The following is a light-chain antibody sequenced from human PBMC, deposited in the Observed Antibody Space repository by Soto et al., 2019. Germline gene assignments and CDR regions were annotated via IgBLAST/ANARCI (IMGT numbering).Light chain of an antibody. V-gene: IGKV1-5*03. CDR1: QSISSW. CDR2: KAS. Sequence: DIQMTQSPSTLSASVGDRVTITCRASQSISSWLAWYQQKPGKAPKLLIYKASSLESGVPSRFSGSGSGTEFTLTISSLQPDDFATYHCQQYNSYRWTFGQGTKVEI. J-gene: IGKJ1*01. CDR3: QQYNSYRWT.